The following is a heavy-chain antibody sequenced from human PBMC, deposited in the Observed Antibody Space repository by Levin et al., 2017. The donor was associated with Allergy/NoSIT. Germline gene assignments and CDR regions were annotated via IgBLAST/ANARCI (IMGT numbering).Heavy chain of an antibody. CDR1: GFNFGRYD. Sequence: GESLKISCTTSGFNFGRYDMSWFRQAPGKGLEWVGFIRDRHNGGTTEFAASVRDRFTISRDDSKSIAYLQMNSLKTEDTAVYFCARGYVMIVADSLWPNFDYWGRGTLVTVSS. CDR3: ARGYVMIVADSLWPNFDY. D-gene: IGHD3-22*01. J-gene: IGHJ4*02. CDR2: IRDRHNGGTT. V-gene: IGHV3-49*03.